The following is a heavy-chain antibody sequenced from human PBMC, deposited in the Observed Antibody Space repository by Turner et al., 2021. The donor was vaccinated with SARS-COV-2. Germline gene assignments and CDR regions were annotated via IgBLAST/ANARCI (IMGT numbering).Heavy chain of an antibody. CDR2: IYYSGST. D-gene: IGHD6-6*01. CDR3: ATHRTRAEYSSAHWAFDI. Sequence: QLQLQEWGPGLVKPSETLSLTCTVDGGCISSSRYYWVWIRQPPGKGLEWIGSIYYSGSTYYNPSLKHRVTISVDTSKNQFSLKLFSVTAADTAVYYCATHRTRAEYSSAHWAFDIWGQGTMVTVSS. V-gene: IGHV4-39*01. CDR1: GGCISSSRYY. J-gene: IGHJ3*02.